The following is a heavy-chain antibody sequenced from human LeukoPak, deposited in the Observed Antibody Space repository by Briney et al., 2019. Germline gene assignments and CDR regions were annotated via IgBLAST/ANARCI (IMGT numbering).Heavy chain of an antibody. CDR3: ASSDGMDV. CDR2: ISSSVSTI. CDR1: GFTFSDYY. Sequence: GGSLRLSCAASGFTFSDYYMSWIRQAPGKGLEWVSYISSSVSTIYYADFVKGRFSICRDPAEKPVWRQKSRLLTEETAVSDCASSDGMDVWGQGTTVTVYS. J-gene: IGHJ6*02. V-gene: IGHV3-11*01.